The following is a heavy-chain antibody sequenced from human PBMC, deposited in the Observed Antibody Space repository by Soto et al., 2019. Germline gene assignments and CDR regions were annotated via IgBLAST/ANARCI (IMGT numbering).Heavy chain of an antibody. Sequence: PGESLKISCTGFGYTFTTFWISWVRQMPGKGLEWMGRIDPGDTYATYSPAFQGHVTISADKATSTAYLQWSSLKASDTAMYYCASDPPYYDSSGYYYAYWGQGTLVTVSS. CDR2: IDPGDTYA. CDR1: GYTFTTFW. J-gene: IGHJ4*02. CDR3: ASDPPYYDSSGYYYAY. D-gene: IGHD3-22*01. V-gene: IGHV5-10-1*01.